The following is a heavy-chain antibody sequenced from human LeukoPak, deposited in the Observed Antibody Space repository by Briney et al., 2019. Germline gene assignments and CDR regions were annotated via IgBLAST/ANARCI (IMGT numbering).Heavy chain of an antibody. J-gene: IGHJ6*03. Sequence: SETLSLTCTISGGSISSNYWSWVRQPPGKGLECIGYIQTSGSTKYNPSLKSRVTISVDTSKNQFSLRLSSVTAADTAVYYCARIAVPDYCSSTSCPHYYYYMDVWGKGTTVTVSS. CDR1: GGSISSNY. CDR3: ARIAVPDYCSSTSCPHYYYYMDV. D-gene: IGHD2-2*01. V-gene: IGHV4-4*09. CDR2: IQTSGST.